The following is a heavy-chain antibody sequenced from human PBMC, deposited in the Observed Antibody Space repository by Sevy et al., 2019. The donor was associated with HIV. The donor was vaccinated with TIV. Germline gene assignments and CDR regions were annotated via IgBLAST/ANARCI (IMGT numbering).Heavy chain of an antibody. CDR2: IGDYNGNI. J-gene: IGHJ6*02. V-gene: IGHV1-18*01. Sequence: ASVKVSCKASGYTFSNYDITWVRQAPGQGLEWMGWIGDYNGNIKYAQKFRGRVTVTTDTSTSTAYMELRSLRTDDTAMYYCARFGTVATLLYNYYNGMDVWGQGTTVTVSS. CDR3: ARFGTVATLLYNYYNGMDV. CDR1: GYTFSNYD. D-gene: IGHD4-17*01.